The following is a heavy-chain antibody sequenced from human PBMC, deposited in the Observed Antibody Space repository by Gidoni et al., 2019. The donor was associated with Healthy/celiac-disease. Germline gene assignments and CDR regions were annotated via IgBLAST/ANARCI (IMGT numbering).Heavy chain of an antibody. D-gene: IGHD3-10*01. CDR1: GGSFSVYS. Sequence: QVQLQQWGAGLLKPSETLSLTCAVDGGSFSVYSWSWSRQPPGKGLEWIGEINQSGSTKYNPSLKSRVTISVDTSKNQFSLKLSSVTAADTAVYYCARGQRGVDPPGGAFDIWGQGTMVTVSS. V-gene: IGHV4-34*01. J-gene: IGHJ3*02. CDR2: INQSGST. CDR3: ARGQRGVDPPGGAFDI.